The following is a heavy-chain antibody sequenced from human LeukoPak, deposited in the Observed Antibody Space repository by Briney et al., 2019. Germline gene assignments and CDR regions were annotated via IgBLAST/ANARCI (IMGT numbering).Heavy chain of an antibody. J-gene: IGHJ4*02. CDR2: IYYSGST. V-gene: IGHV4-59*08. Sequence: SETLSLTCSVSGGSISSYYWSWIRQPPGMGLEWIGYIYYSGSTNYNPSLKSRVTISVDTSKNQFSLKLSSVTAADTAVYYCARHGSGGSTFGYWGQGTLVTVSS. CDR3: ARHGSGGSTFGY. CDR1: GGSISSYY. D-gene: IGHD3-3*01.